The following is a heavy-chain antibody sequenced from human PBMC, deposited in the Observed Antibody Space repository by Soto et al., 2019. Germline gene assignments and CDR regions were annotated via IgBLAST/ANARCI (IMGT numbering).Heavy chain of an antibody. Sequence: PSETLSLTCAVSGGSISSGGYSWSWIRQPPGKGLEWIGYIYHSGSTYYNPSLKNQVTISVDRSKNQFSLKLSSVTAADTTVYYCARGVNAVERTHGTYYYGSGSYYYWFDPWGQGTLVTVSS. CDR1: GGSISSGGYS. V-gene: IGHV4-30-2*01. J-gene: IGHJ5*02. D-gene: IGHD3-10*01. CDR2: IYHSGST. CDR3: ARGVNAVERTHGTYYYGSGSYYYWFDP.